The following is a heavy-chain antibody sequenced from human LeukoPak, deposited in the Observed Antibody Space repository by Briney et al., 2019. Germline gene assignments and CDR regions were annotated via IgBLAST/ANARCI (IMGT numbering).Heavy chain of an antibody. CDR1: GFTFSSYW. D-gene: IGHD6-13*01. J-gene: IGHJ4*02. V-gene: IGHV3-74*01. CDR2: ISIDGSIT. Sequence: GGSLRLSCAASGFTFSSYWMHWVRQAPGKGLVWVSRISIDGSITTYADSVKGRFTTSRDNAKNTLYLQMNSLRAEDTAVYYCARGLAAAGTRGPYWGQGTLVTVSS. CDR3: ARGLAAAGTRGPY.